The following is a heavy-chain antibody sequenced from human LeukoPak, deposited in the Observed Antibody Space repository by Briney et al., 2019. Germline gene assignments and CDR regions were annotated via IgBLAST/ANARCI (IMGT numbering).Heavy chain of an antibody. V-gene: IGHV3-30*02. CDR2: IWYGGSNK. CDR1: GFTFSSYG. CDR3: AKDESVEDLQHVLRYFDWLSY. Sequence: GGSLRLSCAASGFTFSSYGMHWVRQAPGKGLEWVAVIWYGGSNKYYADSVKGRFTISRDNSKNTLYLQMNSLRAEDTAVYYCAKDESVEDLQHVLRYFDWLSYWGQGTLVTVSS. D-gene: IGHD3-9*01. J-gene: IGHJ4*02.